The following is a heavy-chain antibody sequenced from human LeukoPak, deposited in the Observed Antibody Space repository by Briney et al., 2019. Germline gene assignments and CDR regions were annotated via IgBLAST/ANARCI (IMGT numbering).Heavy chain of an antibody. Sequence: SQTLSLTCVISGDSVSSNSAAWNWIRQSPSRGLEWLGRTYYRTKWYNDYAVSVKSRLTINADTSKNQFSLQLNSVTPEDTAVYFCALEVRNGFDIWGQGTMVPVSS. CDR2: TYYRTKWYN. CDR3: ALEVRNGFDI. CDR1: GDSVSSNSAA. D-gene: IGHD1-1*01. J-gene: IGHJ3*02. V-gene: IGHV6-1*01.